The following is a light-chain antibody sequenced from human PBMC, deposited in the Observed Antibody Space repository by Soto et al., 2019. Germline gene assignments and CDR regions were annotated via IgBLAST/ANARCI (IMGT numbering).Light chain of an antibody. CDR1: QSVSDW. Sequence: DIQLTQSPSTLSASVGDRVTITCRASQSVSDWLAWYQQKPGKGPNLLIYRASRLDTGVPSRFSGSGSGTEFTLTISSLQPDDFATYYCQHYKSYPLTFGGGTNVEI. V-gene: IGKV1-5*03. CDR3: QHYKSYPLT. J-gene: IGKJ4*01. CDR2: RAS.